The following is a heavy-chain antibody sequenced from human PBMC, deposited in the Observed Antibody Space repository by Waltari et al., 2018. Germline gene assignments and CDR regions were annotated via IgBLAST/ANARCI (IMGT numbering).Heavy chain of an antibody. D-gene: IGHD3-9*01. CDR1: GFNVTTKY. CDR3: ATDRSNDWVPEHFFDY. Sequence: EVQLVESGGGLIQPGGSLRLSCAASGFNVTTKYMNWFRQAPGKGLEWVSVIYRGDNTYYADSVKGRFTISRDTSKNTLYRQMNSLRAEDTAVYYCATDRSNDWVPEHFFDYWGQGTLVTVSS. V-gene: IGHV3-53*01. J-gene: IGHJ4*02. CDR2: IYRGDNT.